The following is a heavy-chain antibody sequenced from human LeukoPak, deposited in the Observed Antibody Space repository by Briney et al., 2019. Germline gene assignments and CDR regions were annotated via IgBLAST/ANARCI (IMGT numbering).Heavy chain of an antibody. Sequence: GGSLRLSCAASGFTFSSYLMHWSRQAPGKGLVWVSRINNDGSSTNYADSVKGRFTISRDNAKNTVYLQMNSLRGEDTAVYYCVRDPPGEGVDYWGQGTLVAVSS. D-gene: IGHD2-21*01. CDR2: INNDGSST. J-gene: IGHJ4*02. CDR3: VRDPPGEGVDY. CDR1: GFTFSSYL. V-gene: IGHV3-74*01.